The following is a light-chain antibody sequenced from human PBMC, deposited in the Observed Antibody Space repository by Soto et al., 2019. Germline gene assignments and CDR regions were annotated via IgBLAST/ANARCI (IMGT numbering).Light chain of an antibody. Sequence: EIVMTQSPVXXSVSPXEGATXXXRASQSIXSSLAWYQQKPGQPPKLLIFGASTRATGIPARFSGSGSGTEFTLTITRLQSEDSAIYYCQQYGTWPPNLLXXGGGTKVEI. CDR1: QSIXSS. J-gene: IGKJ4*01. V-gene: IGKV3-15*01. CDR2: GAS. CDR3: QQYGTWPPNLLX.